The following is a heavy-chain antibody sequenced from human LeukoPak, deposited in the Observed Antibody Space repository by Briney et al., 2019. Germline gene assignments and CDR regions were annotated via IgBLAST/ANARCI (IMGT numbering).Heavy chain of an antibody. CDR2: ISSRGDIS. Sequence: GGSLRLSCAASGFTFRDYYMTWVRQAPGKGLEWLSYISSRGDISYYADSVKGRFTISRDNAKNSLYLQMNSLRAEDTAVYYCARDNSNDYDYVGYYLDYWGQGTLVTVSS. CDR3: ARDNSNDYDYVGYYLDY. D-gene: IGHD3-22*01. CDR1: GFTFRDYY. J-gene: IGHJ4*02. V-gene: IGHV3-11*01.